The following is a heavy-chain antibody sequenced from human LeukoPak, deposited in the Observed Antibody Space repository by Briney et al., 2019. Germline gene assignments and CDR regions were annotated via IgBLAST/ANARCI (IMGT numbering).Heavy chain of an antibody. D-gene: IGHD2-15*01. V-gene: IGHV3-33*08. J-gene: IGHJ3*02. CDR2: IWYYGSNI. CDR3: ARTPRYCRGGSCYWSAFDI. CDR1: DFTFSDCD. Sequence: GGSLTLSCAVSDFTFSDCDMHWVRHAPAEGMGWVAVIWYYGSNIYHADSAGGRFPISRDDSKNMLYPQKKSLRADDNAVYYCARTPRYCRGGSCYWSAFDIWGQGTMVTVSS.